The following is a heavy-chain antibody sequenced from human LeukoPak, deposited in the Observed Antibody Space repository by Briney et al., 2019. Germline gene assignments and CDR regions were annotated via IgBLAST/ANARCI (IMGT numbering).Heavy chain of an antibody. J-gene: IGHJ4*02. D-gene: IGHD3-10*01. CDR3: AKDLSKSRITMVRGVPSPSDY. CDR2: ISGSGGST. CDR1: GFTFSSYA. Sequence: GGSLRLSCAASGFTFSSYAMSGVRQAPGKGLEWVSAISGSGGSTYYADSVKGRFTISRDNSKNTLYLQMNSPRAEDTAVYYCAKDLSKSRITMVRGVPSPSDYWGQGTLVTVSS. V-gene: IGHV3-23*01.